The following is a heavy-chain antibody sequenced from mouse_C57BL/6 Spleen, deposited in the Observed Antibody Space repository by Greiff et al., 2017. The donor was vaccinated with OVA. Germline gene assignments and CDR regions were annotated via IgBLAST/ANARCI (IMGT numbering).Heavy chain of an antibody. CDR2: ISDGGSYT. V-gene: IGHV5-4*01. J-gene: IGHJ4*01. Sequence: EVNLVESGGGLVKPGGSLKLSCAASGFTFSSYAMSWVRQTPEKRLEWVATISDGGSYTYYPDNVKGRFTISRDNAKNNLYLQMSHLKSEDTAMYYCARDQILGTTGGAMDYWGQGTSVTVSS. D-gene: IGHD1-1*01. CDR1: GFTFSSYA. CDR3: ARDQILGTTGGAMDY.